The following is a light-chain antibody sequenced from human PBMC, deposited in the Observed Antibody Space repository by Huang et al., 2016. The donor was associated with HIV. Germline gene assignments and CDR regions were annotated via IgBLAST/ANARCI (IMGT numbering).Light chain of an antibody. J-gene: IGKJ2*01. Sequence: DIQMTQSPSTLSASVGDRVTNTCRASLSISSWLAGYQQKPGKAPKLLIYKASSLESGVPSRFSGSGSGTEFTLTISSLQPDDFATYYCQQYTTYFPTFGQGTKLEIK. CDR1: LSISSW. V-gene: IGKV1-5*03. CDR3: QQYTTYFPT. CDR2: KAS.